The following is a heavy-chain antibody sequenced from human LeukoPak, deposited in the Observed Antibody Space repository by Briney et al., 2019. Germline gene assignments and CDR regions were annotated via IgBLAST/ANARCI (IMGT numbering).Heavy chain of an antibody. Sequence: SETLSLTCAVYGGSFSGYYWSWIRQPPGKGLEWIGEINHSGSTNYNPSLKSRVTISVDTSKNQFSLKLSSVTAADTAVYYCATSRVLRYFDWQPYYYYGMDVWGQGITVTVSS. CDR1: GGSFSGYY. CDR2: INHSGST. D-gene: IGHD3-9*01. J-gene: IGHJ6*02. V-gene: IGHV4-34*01. CDR3: ATSRVLRYFDWQPYYYYGMDV.